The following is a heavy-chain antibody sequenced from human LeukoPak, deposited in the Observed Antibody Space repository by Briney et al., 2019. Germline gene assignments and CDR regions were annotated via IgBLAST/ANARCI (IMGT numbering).Heavy chain of an antibody. D-gene: IGHD5-18*01. Sequence: GESLKISCKGSGYSFTSYWIGWVRQMPGKGLEWMGIIYPGDSDTRYSPSFQGQVTISADKSISTAYLQWSSLKASDTAMYYCARRTSRVYSYGRNWYFDLWGRGTLVTVSS. CDR1: GYSFTSYW. CDR3: ARRTSRVYSYGRNWYFDL. CDR2: IYPGDSDT. J-gene: IGHJ2*01. V-gene: IGHV5-51*01.